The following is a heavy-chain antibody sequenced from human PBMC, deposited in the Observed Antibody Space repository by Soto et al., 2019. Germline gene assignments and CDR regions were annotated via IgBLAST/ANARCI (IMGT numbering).Heavy chain of an antibody. J-gene: IGHJ4*02. CDR1: GFTFSNAW. CDR2: IKSKTDGGTT. Sequence: EVQLVESGGGLVKPGGSLRLSCAASGFTFSNAWMNWVRQAPGKGLEWVGRIKSKTDGGTTDYAAPVKGRFTISRDESKYTLYLQMNSLKPEDTAVYYCTTPSSIVLLVYAPDDYWGQGTLVTVSS. CDR3: TTPSSIVLLVYAPDDY. V-gene: IGHV3-15*07. D-gene: IGHD2-8*01.